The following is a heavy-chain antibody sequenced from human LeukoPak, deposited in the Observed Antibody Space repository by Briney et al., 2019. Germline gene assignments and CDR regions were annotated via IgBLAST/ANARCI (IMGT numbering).Heavy chain of an antibody. Sequence: PSETLSLTCAVYGGSFSGYYWSWIRQPPGKGLEWIGEINHSGSTNYNPSLKSRVTISVDTSKNQFSLKLSSVTAADTAVYYCARTNQKLRYFDWLYGDAFDIWGQGTMVTVSS. CDR3: ARTNQKLRYFDWLYGDAFDI. V-gene: IGHV4-34*01. D-gene: IGHD3-9*01. CDR2: INHSGST. J-gene: IGHJ3*02. CDR1: GGSFSGYY.